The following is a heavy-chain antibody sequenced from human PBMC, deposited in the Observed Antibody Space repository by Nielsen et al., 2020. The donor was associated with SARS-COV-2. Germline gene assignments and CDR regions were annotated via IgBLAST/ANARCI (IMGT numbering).Heavy chain of an antibody. D-gene: IGHD6-6*01. CDR2: INHSGST. V-gene: IGHV4-34*01. Sequence: SETLSLTCAVYGGSFSGYYWSWIRQPPGKGLEWIGEINHSGSTNYNPSLKSRVTISVDTSKNQFSLKLSSVTAADTAVYYCARASHSSSALIFDYWGQGTLVTVSS. CDR1: GGSFSGYY. J-gene: IGHJ4*02. CDR3: ARASHSSSALIFDY.